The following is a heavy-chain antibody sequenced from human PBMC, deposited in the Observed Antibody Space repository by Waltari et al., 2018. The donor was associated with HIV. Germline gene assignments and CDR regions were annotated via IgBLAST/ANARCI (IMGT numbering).Heavy chain of an antibody. J-gene: IGHJ6*02. V-gene: IGHV4-34*01. Sequence: QVQLQQWGAGLLKPSETLSLTCAVYGGSFSGYYWSWIRQPPGKGLEWIGEINHSGSINHQPSLKRRVTISVDTSKHQFSLKLSSVTAADTAVYYCASIALYCSSTSCLTDYYYYGMDVWGQGTTVTVSS. CDR1: GGSFSGYY. D-gene: IGHD2-2*01. CDR2: INHSGSI. CDR3: ASIALYCSSTSCLTDYYYYGMDV.